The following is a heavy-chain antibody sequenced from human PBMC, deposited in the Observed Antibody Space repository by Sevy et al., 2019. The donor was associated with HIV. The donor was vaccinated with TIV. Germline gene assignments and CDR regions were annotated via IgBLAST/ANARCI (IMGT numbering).Heavy chain of an antibody. CDR2: IWYDGRTE. V-gene: IGHV3-33*01. CDR3: ARDAARVIVPTAGFDS. CDR1: GFTFRSFS. J-gene: IGHJ5*01. D-gene: IGHD1-1*01. Sequence: GGSLRLSYVASGFTFRSFSMHWVRQAPGKGLEWVAAIWYDGRTERYADSVQGRFTISRDNSKKTLHLQMNSLRAEDTALYYCARDAARVIVPTAGFDSWGQGTLVTVSS.